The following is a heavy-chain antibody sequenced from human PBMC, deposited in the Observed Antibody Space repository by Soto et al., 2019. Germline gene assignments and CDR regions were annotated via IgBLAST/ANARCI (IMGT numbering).Heavy chain of an antibody. CDR1: GYSFTSYW. Sequence: GESLKISCKGSGYSFTSYWISWVRQMPGKGLEWMGRIDPSDSYTNYSPSFQGHVTISADKSISTAYLQWSSLKASDTAMYYCASEGDCGSTSCYPRGAFDIWGQGTMVTVSS. D-gene: IGHD2-2*01. J-gene: IGHJ3*02. CDR3: ASEGDCGSTSCYPRGAFDI. V-gene: IGHV5-10-1*01. CDR2: IDPSDSYT.